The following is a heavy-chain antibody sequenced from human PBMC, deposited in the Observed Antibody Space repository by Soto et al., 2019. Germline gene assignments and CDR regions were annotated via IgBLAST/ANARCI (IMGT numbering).Heavy chain of an antibody. D-gene: IGHD6-6*01. J-gene: IGHJ5*02. CDR3: ARASIAARPAPNNWFDP. V-gene: IGHV4-31*03. CDR1: GGSISSGGYY. Sequence: PSETLSLTCTVSGGSISSGGYYWSWIRQHPGKGLEWIGYIYYSGSTYYNPSLKSRVTISVDTSKNQFSLKLSSVTAADTAVYYCARASIAARPAPNNWFDPWGQGTLGTAPQ. CDR2: IYYSGST.